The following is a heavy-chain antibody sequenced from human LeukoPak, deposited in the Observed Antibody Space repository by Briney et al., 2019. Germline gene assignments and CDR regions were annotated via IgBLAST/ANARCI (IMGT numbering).Heavy chain of an antibody. CDR3: AKDGGIAAAFLYWYFDY. V-gene: IGHV3-30*07. Sequence: GRSLRLSCAASGFTFSSYAMHWVRQAPGKGLEWVAVISYDGSNKYYADSAKGRFTISRDNSKNTLYLQMNSLRAEDTAVYYCAKDGGIAAAFLYWYFDYWGQGTLVTVSS. J-gene: IGHJ4*02. CDR1: GFTFSSYA. D-gene: IGHD6-13*01. CDR2: ISYDGSNK.